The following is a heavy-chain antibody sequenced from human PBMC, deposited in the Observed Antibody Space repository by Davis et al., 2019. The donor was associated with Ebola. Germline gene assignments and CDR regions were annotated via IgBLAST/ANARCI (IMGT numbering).Heavy chain of an antibody. CDR3: AKETEVRGAMWGYFHH. CDR1: GFTFSSYS. CDR2: ISSSSSYI. Sequence: GESLKISCAASGFTFSSYSMNWVRQAPGKGLEWVSSISSSSSYIYYADSVKGRFTISRDNAKNSLYLQMNSLRVEDTAVYYCAKETEVRGAMWGYFHHWGQGTLVTVSS. J-gene: IGHJ1*01. V-gene: IGHV3-21*01. D-gene: IGHD3-10*01.